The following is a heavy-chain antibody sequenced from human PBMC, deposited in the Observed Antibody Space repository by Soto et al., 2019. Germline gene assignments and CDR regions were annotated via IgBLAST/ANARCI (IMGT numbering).Heavy chain of an antibody. Sequence: QVQLQESGPGLVKPSQTLSLTCTVSGGSISSGGYYWSWIRQHPGKGLEWIGYIYYSGSTYYNPSIKRRVTIAVDRSKNQCSLKLSSVTAADTAMYYGARADGYNYGFDYWGQGTLVTVSS. D-gene: IGHD5-12*01. J-gene: IGHJ4*02. CDR2: IYYSGST. CDR3: ARADGYNYGFDY. CDR1: GGSISSGGYY. V-gene: IGHV4-31*03.